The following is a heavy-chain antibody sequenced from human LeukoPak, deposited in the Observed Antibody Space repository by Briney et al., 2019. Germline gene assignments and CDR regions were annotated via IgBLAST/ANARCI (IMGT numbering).Heavy chain of an antibody. CDR2: INSDGSST. CDR1: GFTFSSYW. V-gene: IGHV3-74*01. CDR3: ARVLDDFWSGYYTGFDY. D-gene: IGHD3-3*01. Sequence: GGSLRLSCAASGFTFSSYWMHWVRQAPGKGLVWVSRINSDGSSTSYADSVKGRFTISRDNAKNTLYLQMNSLRAEDTAVYYCARVLDDFWSGYYTGFDYWGQGTLVTVPS. J-gene: IGHJ4*02.